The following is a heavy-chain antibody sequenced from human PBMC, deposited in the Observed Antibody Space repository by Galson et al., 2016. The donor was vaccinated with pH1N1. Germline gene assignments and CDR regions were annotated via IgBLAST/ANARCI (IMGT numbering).Heavy chain of an antibody. V-gene: IGHV4-59*11. Sequence: LSLTCTVSGGSISGHYWSWIRQPPGKGLEWIGYIYDNGNTDHIPSLKRRVSMSVDTSKKQFSLKLTSVTAADTAMYFCARGRLVGATIDRDYWGQGILVTVSS. CDR3: ARGRLVGATIDRDY. CDR2: IYDNGNT. D-gene: IGHD1-26*01. CDR1: GGSISGHY. J-gene: IGHJ4*02.